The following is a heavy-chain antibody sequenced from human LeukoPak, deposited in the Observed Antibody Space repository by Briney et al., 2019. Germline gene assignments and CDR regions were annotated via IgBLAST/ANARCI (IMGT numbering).Heavy chain of an antibody. CDR2: INRDGSGK. V-gene: IGHV3-7*01. CDR3: VRVEYTGNRNLY. CDR1: GFTFINYW. Sequence: GGSLRLSCAGSGFTFINYWMTWVRQVPGKGLEWVANINRDGSGKYYLPSVRGRFTISKDDAKDSLYLQMNSLRAEDTAIYYFVRVEYTGNRNLYWGQGTLVTVSS. D-gene: IGHD2-8*02. J-gene: IGHJ4*02.